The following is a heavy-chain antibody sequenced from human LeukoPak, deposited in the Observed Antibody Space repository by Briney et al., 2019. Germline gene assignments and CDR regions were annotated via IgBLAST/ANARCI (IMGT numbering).Heavy chain of an antibody. CDR2: IDQYGRAK. Sequence: PGGSLRLSCAASGFTFSNYWMSWVRQAPGKGLEWVASIDQYGRAKYYVDSVRGHFTFSRDNTKNSLHLQMNSLRAEDTAVYYCARADSYGSILDYWGQGTRVIDSS. V-gene: IGHV3-7*04. D-gene: IGHD5-18*01. J-gene: IGHJ4*02. CDR3: ARADSYGSILDY. CDR1: GFTFSNYW.